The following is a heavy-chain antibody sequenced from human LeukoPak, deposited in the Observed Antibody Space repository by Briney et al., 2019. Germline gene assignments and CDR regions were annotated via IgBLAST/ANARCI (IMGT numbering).Heavy chain of an antibody. CDR3: AREGELELQVDV. Sequence: PSETLSLTCTVSGGSISSGGYYWSWIRQPPGKGLEWIGYIYHSGSTYYNPSLKSRVTISVDRSKNQFSLKLSSVTAADTAVYYCAREGELELQVDVWGKGTTVTVSS. J-gene: IGHJ6*04. V-gene: IGHV4-30-2*01. CDR1: GGSISSGGYY. CDR2: IYHSGST. D-gene: IGHD1-7*01.